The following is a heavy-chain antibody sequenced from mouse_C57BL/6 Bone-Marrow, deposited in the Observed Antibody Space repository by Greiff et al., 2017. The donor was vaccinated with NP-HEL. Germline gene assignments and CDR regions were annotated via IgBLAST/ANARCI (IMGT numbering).Heavy chain of an antibody. CDR1: GFSLTSYG. J-gene: IGHJ4*01. V-gene: IGHV2-3*01. CDR3: AKPGNYFAMDY. CDR2: IWGDGGT. Sequence: QVQLQQSGPGLVAPSQSLSITCTVSGFSLTSYGVSWVRQPPGKGLEWLGVIWGDGGTTYHSALISGLSISKDNSRSQVILILNRLQTDDTATYYSAKPGNYFAMDYWGQGTSVTVSS.